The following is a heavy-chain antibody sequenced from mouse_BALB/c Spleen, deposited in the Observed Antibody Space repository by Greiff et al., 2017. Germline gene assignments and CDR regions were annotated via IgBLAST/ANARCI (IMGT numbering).Heavy chain of an antibody. CDR3: ARGGANWDPRDY. D-gene: IGHD4-1*01. CDR2: INPSNGRT. V-gene: IGHV1S81*02. Sequence: QVQLQQPGAELVKPGASVKLSCKASGYTFTSYWMHWVKQRPGQGLEWIGEINPSNGRTNYNEKFKSKATLTVDKSSSTAYMQLSSLTSEDSAVYYCARGGANWDPRDYWGQGTSVTVSS. J-gene: IGHJ4*01. CDR1: GYTFTSYW.